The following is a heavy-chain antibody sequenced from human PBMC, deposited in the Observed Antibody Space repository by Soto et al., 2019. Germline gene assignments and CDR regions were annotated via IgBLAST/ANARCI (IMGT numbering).Heavy chain of an antibody. CDR1: GYTFTSYG. Sequence: QVQLVQSGAEVKKPGASVKVSCKASGYTFTSYGISWVRQAPGQGLEWMGWISAYNGNTNYAQKLQGRVTMTTDTSTSTAYMELRSLRSDDTAVYYCAAADRYCSGGSCYPDAFDIGGQGTMVTVSS. D-gene: IGHD2-15*01. CDR2: ISAYNGNT. V-gene: IGHV1-18*01. CDR3: AAADRYCSGGSCYPDAFDI. J-gene: IGHJ3*02.